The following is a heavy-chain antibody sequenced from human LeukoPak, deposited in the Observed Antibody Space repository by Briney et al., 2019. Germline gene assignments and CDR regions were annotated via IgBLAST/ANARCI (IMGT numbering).Heavy chain of an antibody. CDR3: ARPNED. CDR1: GSSFTSSW. Sequence: GEPLKISSRGSGSSFTSSWIGWVRQMPGKGLEWMGIIYPDDSDTRYSPSFQGQVTISVDKSINTVYLQWTSLKASDTAMYYCARPNEDWGQGTLVTVSS. J-gene: IGHJ4*02. D-gene: IGHD1-1*01. V-gene: IGHV5-51*01. CDR2: IYPDDSDT.